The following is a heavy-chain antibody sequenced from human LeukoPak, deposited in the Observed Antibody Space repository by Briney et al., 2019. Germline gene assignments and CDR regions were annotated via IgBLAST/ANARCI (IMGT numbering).Heavy chain of an antibody. V-gene: IGHV4-59*12. J-gene: IGHJ4*02. CDR1: GGSIGSFF. D-gene: IGHD6-19*01. CDR3: ARDQQWGGGLDY. CDR2: IYYTGTT. Sequence: PSETLSLTCNVSGGSIGSFFWSWIRQPPGKRLEWLGYIYYTGTTNYNPSLKSRVSISVETSKNQFSLKLSSVTAADTAVYYCARDQQWGGGLDYWGQGTLVTVSS.